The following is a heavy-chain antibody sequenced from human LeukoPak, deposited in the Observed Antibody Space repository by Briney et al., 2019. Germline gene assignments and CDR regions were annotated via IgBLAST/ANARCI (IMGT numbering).Heavy chain of an antibody. Sequence: SETLSLTCTVSGGSISSSSYYWGWIRQPPGKGLEWIGSIYYSGSTYYNPSLKSRVTISVDTSKNQFSLKLSSVTAADTAVYYCARQPCSYYYDSSGNPYYYYGMDVWGQGTTVTVSS. J-gene: IGHJ6*02. CDR2: IYYSGST. D-gene: IGHD3-22*01. CDR3: ARQPCSYYYDSSGNPYYYYGMDV. CDR1: GGSISSSSYY. V-gene: IGHV4-39*01.